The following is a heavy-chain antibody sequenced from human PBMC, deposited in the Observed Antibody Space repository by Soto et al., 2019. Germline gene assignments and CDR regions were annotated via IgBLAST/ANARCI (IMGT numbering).Heavy chain of an antibody. J-gene: IGHJ4*02. CDR3: ARDLYFDWLPAIDY. CDR1: GYTFTSYG. V-gene: IGHV1-18*01. Sequence: ASVKVSCKASGYTFTSYGISWVRQAPGQGLEWMGWISAYNGNTNYAQKLQGRVTMTTDTSTSTAYMELRSLRSDDTVVYYCARDLYFDWLPAIDYWGQGTLVTVSS. CDR2: ISAYNGNT. D-gene: IGHD3-9*01.